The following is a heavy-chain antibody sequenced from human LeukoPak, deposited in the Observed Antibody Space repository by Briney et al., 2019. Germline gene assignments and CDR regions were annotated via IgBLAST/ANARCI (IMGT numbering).Heavy chain of an antibody. J-gene: IGHJ4*02. CDR2: INHSGST. CDR3: ARDGYSNYGSGGFDY. Sequence: SETLSLTCAVYGGSFSGYYWSWIRQPPGKGLEWIGEINHSGSTNYNPSLKSRVTISVDKSKNQFSLKLSSVTAADTAVYYCARDGYSNYGSGGFDYWGQGTLVTVSS. V-gene: IGHV4-34*01. D-gene: IGHD4-11*01. CDR1: GGSFSGYY.